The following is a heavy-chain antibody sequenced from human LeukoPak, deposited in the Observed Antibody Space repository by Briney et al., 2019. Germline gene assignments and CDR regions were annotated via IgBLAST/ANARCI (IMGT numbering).Heavy chain of an antibody. CDR3: ARDSNTYGYDH. V-gene: IGHV1-18*01. J-gene: IGHJ5*02. D-gene: IGHD5-18*01. CDR1: GYTFSSYG. CDR2: ISAYSGDT. Sequence: ASVKVSCKASGYTFSSYGFNWVRQAPGQGLEWMGWISAYSGDTNYAQKLQGRVTMTTDTSTSTVYMEVRSLRSDDTAVYYCARDSNTYGYDHWGQGTLVTVSS.